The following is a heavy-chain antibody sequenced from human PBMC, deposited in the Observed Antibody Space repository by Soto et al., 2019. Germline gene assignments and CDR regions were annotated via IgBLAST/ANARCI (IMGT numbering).Heavy chain of an antibody. J-gene: IGHJ5*02. CDR3: AREFCSGGNCYTYYFDP. CDR1: GLTFNRYW. V-gene: IGHV3-74*01. Sequence: SLRLSCAASGLTFNRYWMHWVRHAPGKGLVWVSHINTDGTNSNYADSVKGRFTISRDNAKSTLFLQMNSLRDEDTAVYYCAREFCSGGNCYTYYFDPWGQGIPVTVS. D-gene: IGHD2-15*01. CDR2: INTDGTNS.